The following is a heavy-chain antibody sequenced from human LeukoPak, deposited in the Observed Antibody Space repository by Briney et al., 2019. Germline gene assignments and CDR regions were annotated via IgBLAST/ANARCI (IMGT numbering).Heavy chain of an antibody. CDR2: ISGSGGST. D-gene: IGHD5-18*01. Sequence: PGASLRLSCAASGFTFSSYAMSWVRQAPGKGLEWVSAISGSGGSTYYADSVKGRFTISRDNSKNTLYLQMNSLRGEDTAVYYCAKDVALIQLWLNPLLDYWGQGTLVTVSS. CDR1: GFTFSSYA. CDR3: AKDVALIQLWLNPLLDY. J-gene: IGHJ4*02. V-gene: IGHV3-23*01.